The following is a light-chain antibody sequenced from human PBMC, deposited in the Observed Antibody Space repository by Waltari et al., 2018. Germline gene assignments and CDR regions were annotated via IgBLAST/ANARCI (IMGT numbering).Light chain of an antibody. CDR1: QSLVCSNGNNY. V-gene: IGKV2-28*01. J-gene: IGKJ2*01. CDR3: MQALQAPYT. CDR2: ETS. Sequence: EIVVTQSPLSLPVTPGEPASITFRSSQSLVCSNGNNYLDWYLQKPGQSPQLLIYETSNRASGVPDRFSGSGSGTDFTLKISRVETEDVGIYYCMQALQAPYTFGQGTKLEIK.